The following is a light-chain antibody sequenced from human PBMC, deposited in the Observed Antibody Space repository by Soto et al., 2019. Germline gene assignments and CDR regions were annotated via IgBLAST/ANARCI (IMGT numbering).Light chain of an antibody. J-gene: IGKJ1*01. CDR3: QQYNSYSWT. V-gene: IGKV1-5*01. CDR2: DAS. CDR1: QSISSW. Sequence: IHMTHSPATLSASVVYRVTITCLASQSISSWLAWYQQKPGKAPKLLIFDASSLESGTPSRFSGRRSGTEFTLTISSLQPDDFATYYCQQYNSYSWTFGQGTKVDIK.